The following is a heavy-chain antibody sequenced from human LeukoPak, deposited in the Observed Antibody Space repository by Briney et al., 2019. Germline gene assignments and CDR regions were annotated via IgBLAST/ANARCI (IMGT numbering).Heavy chain of an antibody. CDR3: ASRTSWYYGLDV. D-gene: IGHD6-13*01. V-gene: IGHV3-13*01. CDR1: GFTFSSYD. J-gene: IGHJ6*02. CDR2: IGSTGDT. Sequence: GGSLRLSCAASGFTFSSYDMHWVRQSTGKSLEWVSGIGSTGDTNHPGSVKGRFTISREIGKNSLYLQINSLRAEDTAVYYCASRTSWYYGLDVWGRGTTVTVSS.